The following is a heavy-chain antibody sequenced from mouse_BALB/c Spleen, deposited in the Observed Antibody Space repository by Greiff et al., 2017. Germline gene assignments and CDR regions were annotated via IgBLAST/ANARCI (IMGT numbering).Heavy chain of an antibody. Sequence: VQRVESGGGLVKPGGSLKLSCAASGFTFSSYAMSWVRQTPEKRLEWVASISSGGSTYYPDSVKGRFTISRDNARNILYLQMSSLRSEDTAMYYCARDDAVGAWFAYWGQGTLVTVSA. D-gene: IGHD2-3*01. J-gene: IGHJ3*01. CDR2: ISSGGST. V-gene: IGHV5-6-5*01. CDR1: GFTFSSYA. CDR3: ARDDAVGAWFAY.